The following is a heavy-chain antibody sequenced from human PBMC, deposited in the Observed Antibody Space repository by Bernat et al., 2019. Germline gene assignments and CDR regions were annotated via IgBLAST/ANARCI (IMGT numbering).Heavy chain of an antibody. CDR3: AADGSSWRAFDI. Sequence: QMQLVQSGPEGKKPGTSVKVSCKASGFTFTSSAVQWVRQARGQRLEWIGWIVVGSGNTNYAQKFQERVTITRDMSTSTAYMELSSLRSEDTAVYYCAADGSSWRAFDIWGQGTMVTVSS. CDR1: GFTFTSSA. J-gene: IGHJ3*02. CDR2: IVVGSGNT. V-gene: IGHV1-58*01. D-gene: IGHD6-13*01.